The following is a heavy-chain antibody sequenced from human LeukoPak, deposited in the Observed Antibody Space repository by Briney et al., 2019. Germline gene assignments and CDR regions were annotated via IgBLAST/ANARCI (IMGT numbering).Heavy chain of an antibody. V-gene: IGHV4-39*01. Sequence: GSLRLSCAASGFTFSSYEMNWVRQPPGKGLEWVGSIYYSGSTYYNPSLKSRVTISVDTSKNQFSLKLSSVTAADTAVYYCARHVRKRGIAVAGTPGWFDPWGQGTLVTVSS. CDR3: ARHVRKRGIAVAGTPGWFDP. D-gene: IGHD6-19*01. J-gene: IGHJ5*02. CDR2: IYYSGST. CDR1: GFTFSSYE.